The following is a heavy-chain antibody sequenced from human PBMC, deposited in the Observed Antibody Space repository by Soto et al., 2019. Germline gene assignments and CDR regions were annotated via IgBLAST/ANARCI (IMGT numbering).Heavy chain of an antibody. CDR2: IHTTGIT. CDR1: VDSISSYF. J-gene: IGHJ5*02. CDR3: ARQNFGEGWFDP. Sequence: SEALYLTCNVSVDSISSYFCNWIRQPAGKAPEWIGRIHTTGITNNNPSLKSRVTMSVDTSKSQFSLKLRSVTAADTAVYYCARQNFGEGWFDPWGQGTLVTVYS. V-gene: IGHV4-4*07. D-gene: IGHD3-10*01.